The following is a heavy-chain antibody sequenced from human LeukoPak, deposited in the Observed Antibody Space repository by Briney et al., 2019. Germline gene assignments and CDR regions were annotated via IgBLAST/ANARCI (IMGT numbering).Heavy chain of an antibody. CDR2: IIPIFGTA. V-gene: IGHV1-69*01. Sequence: SSVTVSCKASGGSFNSYAISWVRQAPGQGLEWMGWIIPIFGTANYAQKFQGRVTITADESTSKAYMELSSLRSEDMPVSHWARGLMVVLRFLERQGWFDPWGHGTLVTVSS. D-gene: IGHD3-3*01. J-gene: IGHJ5*02. CDR3: ARGLMVVLRFLERQGWFDP. CDR1: GGSFNSYA.